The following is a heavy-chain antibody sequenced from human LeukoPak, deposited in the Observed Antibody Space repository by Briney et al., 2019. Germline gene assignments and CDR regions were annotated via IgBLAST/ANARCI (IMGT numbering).Heavy chain of an antibody. CDR2: IYHSGNL. D-gene: IGHD4-11*01. CDR3: ARPTSSNYAGFFFDF. CDR1: GYSISSGYY. Sequence: SETLSLTCSVSGYSISSGYYWAWIRLPPGKGLEWIGSIYHSGNLYYNPSLRSRVTISVDTSKNQFSLKVNSMTAADTAVYYCARPTSSNYAGFFFDFWSQGTLVTVSS. J-gene: IGHJ4*02. V-gene: IGHV4-38-2*02.